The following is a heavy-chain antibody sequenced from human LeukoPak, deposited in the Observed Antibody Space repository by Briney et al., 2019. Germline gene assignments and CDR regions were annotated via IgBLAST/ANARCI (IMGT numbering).Heavy chain of an antibody. Sequence: GGSLRLSCAASEFSFGSYAMSWVRQAPGKGLQWVSGISGSGDSTYYADSVNGRFTISRNNSKNTLYLQMISLRAEDTAVYYCAKGGGSYFRRVTYYYYYMDVWGKGTTVTDSS. D-gene: IGHD1-26*01. CDR3: AKGGGSYFRRVTYYYYYMDV. V-gene: IGHV3-23*01. CDR2: ISGSGDST. CDR1: EFSFGSYA. J-gene: IGHJ6*03.